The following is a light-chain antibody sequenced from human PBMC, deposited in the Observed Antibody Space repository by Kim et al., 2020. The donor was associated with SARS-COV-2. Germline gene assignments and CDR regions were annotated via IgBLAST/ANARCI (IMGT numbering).Light chain of an antibody. CDR2: GKN. CDR1: SRRSYY. V-gene: IGLV3-19*01. J-gene: IGLJ2*01. CDR3: NSRDSNNNVL. Sequence: VALGQTVRITCQGDSRRSYYAPWYQQKPGQAPILVIYGKNNRPSGIPDRFSGSSSGNTASLTITGTQAGDEADYYCNSRDSNNNVLFGGGTRLTVL.